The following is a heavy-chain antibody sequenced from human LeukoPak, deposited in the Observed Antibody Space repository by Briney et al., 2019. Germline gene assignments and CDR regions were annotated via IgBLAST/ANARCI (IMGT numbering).Heavy chain of an antibody. Sequence: SETLSLTCTVSGGSISSYYWSWIRQPPGKGLGWIGYIYYSGSTNYNPSLKSRVTISVDTSKNQFSLKLSSVTAADTAVYYCARELRYFDWLPHGTDAFDIWGQGTMVTVSS. D-gene: IGHD3-9*01. J-gene: IGHJ3*02. V-gene: IGHV4-59*01. CDR3: ARELRYFDWLPHGTDAFDI. CDR1: GGSISSYY. CDR2: IYYSGST.